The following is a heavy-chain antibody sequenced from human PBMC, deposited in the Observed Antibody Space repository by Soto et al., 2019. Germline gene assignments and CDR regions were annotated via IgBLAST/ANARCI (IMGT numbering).Heavy chain of an antibody. Sequence: QVQLVQSGAEVKKPGSSVKVSCKASGGTFSSYAISWVRQAPGQGLEWMGGIIPIFGTANYAQKFQGRVTIPEDKSKSKAYMGLRSLRSEVTAVYYCSRAGGGIAAAGTFDYGGQGNLVTVSS. CDR1: GGTFSSYA. CDR3: SRAGGGIAAAGTFDY. V-gene: IGHV1-69*06. CDR2: IIPIFGTA. D-gene: IGHD6-13*01. J-gene: IGHJ4*02.